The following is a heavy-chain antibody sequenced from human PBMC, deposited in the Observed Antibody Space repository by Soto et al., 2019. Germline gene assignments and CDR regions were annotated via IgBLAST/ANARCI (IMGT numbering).Heavy chain of an antibody. Sequence: HPGGSLRLSCAASGFTFSSYEMNWVRQAPGKGLEWVSYISSSGSTIYYADSVKGRFTISRDNAKNSLYLQMNSLRAEDTAVYYCAGSLAVLLDYWGQGTLVTVSS. CDR1: GFTFSSYE. CDR3: AGSLAVLLDY. J-gene: IGHJ4*02. CDR2: ISSSGSTI. V-gene: IGHV3-48*03. D-gene: IGHD6-19*01.